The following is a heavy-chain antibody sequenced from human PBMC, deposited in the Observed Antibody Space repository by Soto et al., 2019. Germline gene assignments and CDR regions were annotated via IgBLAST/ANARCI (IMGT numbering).Heavy chain of an antibody. CDR3: TTAHLALYDIDY. J-gene: IGHJ4*02. CDR2: IRSKTDGGTI. CDR1: GLSFSGAW. V-gene: IGHV3-15*07. Sequence: EVQLVESGGGLVEPGGSLRLSCAASGLSFSGAWMNWVRQAPGKGLEWVGRIRSKTDGGTIDYAAPVKGRFTISRDDSKNTLYLQMNGLKAEDTAVYHCTTAHLALYDIDYWGQGTLVSVSS. D-gene: IGHD3-22*01.